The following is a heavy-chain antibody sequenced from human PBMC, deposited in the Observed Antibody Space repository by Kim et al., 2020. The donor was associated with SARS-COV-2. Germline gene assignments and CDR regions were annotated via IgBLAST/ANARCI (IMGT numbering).Heavy chain of an antibody. CDR2: SGGTT. D-gene: IGHD2-15*01. J-gene: IGHJ4*02. Sequence: SGGTTSYAQKFQGRVTMTRDTSTSTVYMELSSLRSEDTAVYYCASLRVAVWGQGTLVTVSS. CDR3: ASLRVAV. V-gene: IGHV1-46*01.